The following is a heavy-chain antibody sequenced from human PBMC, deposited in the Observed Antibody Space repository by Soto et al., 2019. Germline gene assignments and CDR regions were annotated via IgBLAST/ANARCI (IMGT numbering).Heavy chain of an antibody. CDR1: GFTFSSYD. Sequence: EVQLLESGGGLVQPGGSLRLSCAASGFTFSSYDMHWVRQATGKGLEWVSAIGTAGDTYYPGSVKGRFTISRENAKNSLYLQMNSLRAEDTAVYYCARRPYYYDSSGLDYWGQGTLVTVSS. J-gene: IGHJ4*02. D-gene: IGHD3-22*01. CDR2: IGTAGDT. CDR3: ARRPYYYDSSGLDY. V-gene: IGHV3-13*01.